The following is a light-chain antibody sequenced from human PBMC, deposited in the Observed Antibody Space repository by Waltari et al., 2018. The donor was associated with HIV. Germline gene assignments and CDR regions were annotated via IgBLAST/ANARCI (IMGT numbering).Light chain of an antibody. CDR1: QLGDKY. J-gene: IGLJ2*01. V-gene: IGLV3-1*01. CDR2: PDN. Sequence: YELTQPPSVAVSPGQTASITCSANQLGDKYVSWYQQKPGQSPVLVIYPDNKRPSGIPERYSASLSWNTATLTICGTLPMDEADYYCQTWDRPTVIFGGGTKLTV. CDR3: QTWDRPTVI.